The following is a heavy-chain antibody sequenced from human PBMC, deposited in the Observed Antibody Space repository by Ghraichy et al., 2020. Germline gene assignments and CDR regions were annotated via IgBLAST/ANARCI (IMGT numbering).Heavy chain of an antibody. J-gene: IGHJ4*02. V-gene: IGHV2-26*01. D-gene: IGHD3-22*01. CDR2: IFSNDEK. CDR1: GFSLSNARMG. Sequence: SGPTLVKPTETLTLTCTVSGFSLSNARMGVSWIRQPPGKALEWLAHIFSNDEKSYSTSLKSRLTISKDTSKSQVVLTMTNMDPVDTATYYCARILVDYDSSGYYYLFDYWGQGTLVTVSS. CDR3: ARILVDYDSSGYYYLFDY.